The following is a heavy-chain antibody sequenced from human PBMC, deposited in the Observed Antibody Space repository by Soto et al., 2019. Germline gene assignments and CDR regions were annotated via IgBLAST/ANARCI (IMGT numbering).Heavy chain of an antibody. CDR2: ISVNGRT. D-gene: IGHD3-22*01. J-gene: IGHJ3*01. CDR1: GFTFNFYA. V-gene: IGHV3-23*01. Sequence: GSLRLSCAAYGFTFNFYAMAGVLQAPGKWLEWVSGISVNGRTNYADSVKGRFTISRDNSKNMVFLQMDTLRAEDTALYYCTKAGGWYYYDSSGPPDASHVWGQGTMVTVSS. CDR3: TKAGGWYYYDSSGPPDASHV.